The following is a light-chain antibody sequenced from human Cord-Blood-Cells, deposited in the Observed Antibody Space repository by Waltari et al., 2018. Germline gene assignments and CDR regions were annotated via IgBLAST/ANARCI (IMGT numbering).Light chain of an antibody. Sequence: DIQMTQSPSAMSASVGDRVNITCRASQGISNYLAWSQQKPGKVPKCLIYAASSLQSGVPSRFSGSGSGTEFTLTISSLQPEDFATYYCLQHNSYPWTFGQGTKVEIK. V-gene: IGKV1-17*03. CDR3: LQHNSYPWT. J-gene: IGKJ1*01. CDR1: QGISNY. CDR2: AAS.